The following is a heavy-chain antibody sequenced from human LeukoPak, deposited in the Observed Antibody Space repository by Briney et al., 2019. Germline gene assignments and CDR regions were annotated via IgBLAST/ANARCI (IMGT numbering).Heavy chain of an antibody. V-gene: IGHV3-30*18. Sequence: GGSLRLSCRVSGFTFSSYGMHWVRQAPGKGLEWVAVISNDGSNKYYADSVKGRFTISRDNSKNTLYLQMNSLRAEDTAVYYCAKGRGAFDIWGQGTMVTVSS. CDR3: AKGRGAFDI. J-gene: IGHJ3*02. CDR2: ISNDGSNK. CDR1: GFTFSSYG. D-gene: IGHD3-10*01.